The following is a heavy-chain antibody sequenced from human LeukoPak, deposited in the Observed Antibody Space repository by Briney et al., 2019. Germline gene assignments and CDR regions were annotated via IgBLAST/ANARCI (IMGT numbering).Heavy chain of an antibody. CDR2: IYHSGST. D-gene: IGHD5-24*01. CDR1: GYSISSGYY. J-gene: IGHJ4*02. CDR3: AREEMATIPESFDY. V-gene: IGHV4-38-2*02. Sequence: PSETLSLTCTVSGYSISSGYYWGWIRQPPGKGLEWIGSIYHSGSTYYNPSLKSRVTISVDTSKNQFSLKLSSVTAADTAVYYCAREEMATIPESFDYWGQGTLVTVSS.